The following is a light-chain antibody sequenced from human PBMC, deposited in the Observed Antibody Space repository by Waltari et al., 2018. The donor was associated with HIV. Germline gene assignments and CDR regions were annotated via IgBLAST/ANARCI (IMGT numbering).Light chain of an antibody. CDR2: EVS. Sequence: QSALTQPASVSGSPGQSISFSCTGTGSVVGRYTVVSWYQQHPGKAPKLMIYEVSKRPSGVANRFSGSKSGNTASLTISGLQAEDEADYHCCSYAGSSTYVVFGGGTKLTVL. CDR3: CSYAGSSTYVV. V-gene: IGLV2-23*02. J-gene: IGLJ2*01. CDR1: GSVVGRYTV.